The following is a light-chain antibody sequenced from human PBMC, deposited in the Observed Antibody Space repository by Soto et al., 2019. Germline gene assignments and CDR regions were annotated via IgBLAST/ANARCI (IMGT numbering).Light chain of an antibody. CDR2: GAS. Sequence: EIVLTQSPGTLSLSPGERATLSCRASQSVINSYLAWYQHKAGQAPRLLIYGASGRATGIPDKFSGSGSGTDFTLTISRLEPEDFAVYYCQQYGISPWTFGQGTKVEIK. CDR1: QSVINSY. CDR3: QQYGISPWT. J-gene: IGKJ1*01. V-gene: IGKV3-20*01.